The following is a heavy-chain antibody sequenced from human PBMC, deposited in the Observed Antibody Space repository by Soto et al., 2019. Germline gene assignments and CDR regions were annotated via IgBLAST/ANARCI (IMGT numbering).Heavy chain of an antibody. Sequence: EVQLLESGGGLVQPGGSLRLSCAASGSTFNIFAMSWVRQAPGKGLEWVSAIGGGDHERYYADSVKGRFTISRDDSKSTLFLQMNSLRAEDTAVYYCAKDRMDHNSVWDPFDVWGQGTMVTVSS. CDR3: AKDRMDHNSVWDPFDV. D-gene: IGHD1-20*01. CDR1: GSTFNIFA. CDR2: IGGGDHER. J-gene: IGHJ3*01. V-gene: IGHV3-23*01.